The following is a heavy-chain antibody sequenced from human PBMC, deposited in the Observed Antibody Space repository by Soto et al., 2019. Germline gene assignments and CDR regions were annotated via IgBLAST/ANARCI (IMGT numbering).Heavy chain of an antibody. CDR2: IIHILGTA. CDR3: ARDQYSSGWYEVDY. CDR1: GGTFSSYA. J-gene: IGHJ4*02. Sequence: QVQLVQSGAEVKKPGSSVKVSCKASGGTFSSYAISWVRQAPGQRLEWMGGIIHILGTANYAQKFQGRVTMTADKSTSTAYLELSSLRSEDTAVYYCARDQYSSGWYEVDYWGQGTLITVSS. D-gene: IGHD6-19*01. V-gene: IGHV1-69*06.